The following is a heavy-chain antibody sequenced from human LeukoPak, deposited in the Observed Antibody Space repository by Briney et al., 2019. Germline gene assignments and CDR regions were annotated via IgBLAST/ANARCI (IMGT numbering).Heavy chain of an antibody. CDR2: IYYSGST. D-gene: IGHD6-13*01. J-gene: IGHJ4*02. CDR1: GGSISSYY. CDR3: ARSPTADLYSSSWYGLYFDY. Sequence: SETLSLTCTVSGGSISSYYWSWIRQPPGKGLEWIGYIYYSGSTNYNPSLKSRVTISVDTSKNQFSLKLSSVTAADTAVYYCARSPTADLYSSSWYGLYFDYWGQGTLVTVSS. V-gene: IGHV4-59*01.